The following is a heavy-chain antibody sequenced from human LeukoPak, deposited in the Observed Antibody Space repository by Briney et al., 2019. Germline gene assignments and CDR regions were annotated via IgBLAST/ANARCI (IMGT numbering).Heavy chain of an antibody. CDR1: GFTFSSYG. J-gene: IGHJ4*02. Sequence: GGSLRLSCAASGFTFSSYGMHWVRQAPGKGLEWVAFIRYDGSNKYYADSVKGRFTISRDNSKNTLFLQVNSLRAEDTAVYYCARDLRGSIVRYFDYWGQGTLVTVSS. V-gene: IGHV3-30*02. D-gene: IGHD3-9*01. CDR3: ARDLRGSIVRYFDY. CDR2: IRYDGSNK.